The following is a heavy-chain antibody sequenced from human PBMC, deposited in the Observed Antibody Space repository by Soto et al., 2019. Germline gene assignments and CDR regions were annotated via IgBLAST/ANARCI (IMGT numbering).Heavy chain of an antibody. CDR1: GASISTSSDF. CDR2: VYQSGTT. V-gene: IGHV4-39*01. Sequence: QLQLQESGPGLVRSSETLSLTCSVSGASISTSSDFWGWIRQAPGKGLEWIGNVYQSGTTRLNPSLKSPVTIFVDRSKNQFSLELNSATAADRAVYYCARQPESTSYFDYWGQGILVTVSS. CDR3: ARQPESTSYFDY. D-gene: IGHD2-2*01. J-gene: IGHJ4*02.